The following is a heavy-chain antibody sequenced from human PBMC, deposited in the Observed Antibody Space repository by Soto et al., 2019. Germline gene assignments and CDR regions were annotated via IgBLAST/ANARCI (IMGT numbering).Heavy chain of an antibody. CDR3: ARDLRGGSYGMDV. V-gene: IGHV4-4*02. J-gene: IGHJ6*02. D-gene: IGHD3-10*01. CDR1: GGSISSTGW. Sequence: SETLSLTCGVSGGSISSTGWWSSVRQHPGKGLEWIGEIHHDGSSNYNPSLKSRVTISVDTSKNQFSLKLNSVTAADTAVYYCARDLRGGSYGMDVWGQGTTVTVSS. CDR2: IHHDGSS.